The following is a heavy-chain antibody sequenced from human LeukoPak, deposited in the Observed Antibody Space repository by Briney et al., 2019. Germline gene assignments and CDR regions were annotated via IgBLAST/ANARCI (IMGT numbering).Heavy chain of an antibody. CDR3: ARGGYCSSTSCPGGYFDP. D-gene: IGHD2-2*01. J-gene: IGHJ5*02. Sequence: GESLKISCKGPGYSFTSYWIGWVRQMPGKGLEWMGIIYPGDSDTRYSPSFQGQVTISADKSISTAYLQWSSLKASDTAMYYCARGGYCSSTSCPGGYFDPWGQGTLVTVSS. V-gene: IGHV5-51*01. CDR1: GYSFTSYW. CDR2: IYPGDSDT.